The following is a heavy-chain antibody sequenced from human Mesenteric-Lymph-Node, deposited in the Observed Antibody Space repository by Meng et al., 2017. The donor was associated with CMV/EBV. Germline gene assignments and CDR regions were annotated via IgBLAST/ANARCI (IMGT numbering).Heavy chain of an antibody. CDR3: ARDRGDLAVNI. V-gene: IGHV3-30*02. J-gene: IGHJ3*02. CDR2: IRFDGSNK. CDR1: GFTFSSFG. Sequence: GESLKISCAASGFTFSSFGMHWVRQAPGKGLEWVAFIRFDGSNKFYADSVKGRFTISRDNSKNTLYLQMNSLKAEDTAVYYCARDRGDLAVNIWGQGTMVTVSS. D-gene: IGHD6-19*01.